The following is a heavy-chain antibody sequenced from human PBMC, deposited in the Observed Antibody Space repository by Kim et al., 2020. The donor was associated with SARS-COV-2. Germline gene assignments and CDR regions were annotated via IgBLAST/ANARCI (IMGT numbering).Heavy chain of an antibody. Sequence: GGSLRLSCAASAFTFNSYGMSWVRQAPGRGLKWVSTISGSGGSTYYADSVKGRFTISRDNSKNTLYLQMNSLRAEDTAVYYCAKLAAPATVLYGSFDYWGQGTLVTVSS. D-gene: IGHD6-13*01. J-gene: IGHJ4*02. CDR1: AFTFNSYG. CDR3: AKLAAPATVLYGSFDY. CDR2: ISGSGGST. V-gene: IGHV3-23*01.